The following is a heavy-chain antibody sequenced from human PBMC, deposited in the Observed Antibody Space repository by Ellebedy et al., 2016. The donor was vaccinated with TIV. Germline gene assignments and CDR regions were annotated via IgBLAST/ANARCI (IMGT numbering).Heavy chain of an antibody. CDR3: ARQPSSSGRPVDP. CDR1: GYSFTSYW. J-gene: IGHJ5*02. Sequence: GESLKISXKGSGYSFTSYWISWVRQMPGKGLEWMGRIDPSDSYTNYSPSFQGHVTISADKSISTAYLQWSSLKASDTAMYYCARQPSSSGRPVDPWGQGTLVTVSS. D-gene: IGHD6-6*01. V-gene: IGHV5-10-1*01. CDR2: IDPSDSYT.